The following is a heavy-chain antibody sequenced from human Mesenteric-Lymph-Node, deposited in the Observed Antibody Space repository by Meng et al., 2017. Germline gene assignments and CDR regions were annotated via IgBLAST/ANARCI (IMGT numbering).Heavy chain of an antibody. CDR2: IKQDGSEK. J-gene: IGHJ4*02. CDR3: ARRGNMVRLQYYFDY. Sequence: GESLKISCAASGFTFSSYWMSWVRQAPGKGLEWVANIKQDGSEKYYVDSVKGRFTISRDNAKNSLYLQMSSLRAEDTAVYYCARRGNMVRLQYYFDYWGQGTLVTVSS. D-gene: IGHD2/OR15-2a*01. CDR1: GFTFSSYW. V-gene: IGHV3-7*01.